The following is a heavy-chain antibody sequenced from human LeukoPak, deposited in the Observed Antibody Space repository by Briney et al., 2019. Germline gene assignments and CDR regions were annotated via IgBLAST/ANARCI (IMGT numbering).Heavy chain of an antibody. Sequence: GTLRLSCAASGFTFSNYGINWVRQAPGKGLEWIGSIYHSGNTYYNPSLKSRVTISVDTSKNQFSLKLNSVTAADTAVYYCARAGYGDSDFDYWGQGALVTVSS. CDR1: GFTFSNYG. D-gene: IGHD4-17*01. J-gene: IGHJ4*02. CDR3: ARAGYGDSDFDY. CDR2: IYHSGNT. V-gene: IGHV4-38-2*01.